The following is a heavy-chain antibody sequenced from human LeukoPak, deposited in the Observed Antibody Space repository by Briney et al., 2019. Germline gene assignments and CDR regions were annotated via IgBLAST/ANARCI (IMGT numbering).Heavy chain of an antibody. J-gene: IGHJ1*01. V-gene: IGHV3-9*01. CDR1: GFTFDDYA. Sequence: GGSLRLSCAASGFTFDDYAMHWVRQAPGKGLEWVSGISWNSGSIGHADSVKGRFTISRDNAKNSLYLQMNSLRAEDTALYYCAKGGRFGIVVVPAAEYFQHWGQGTLVTVSS. CDR2: ISWNSGSI. D-gene: IGHD2-2*01. CDR3: AKGGRFGIVVVPAAEYFQH.